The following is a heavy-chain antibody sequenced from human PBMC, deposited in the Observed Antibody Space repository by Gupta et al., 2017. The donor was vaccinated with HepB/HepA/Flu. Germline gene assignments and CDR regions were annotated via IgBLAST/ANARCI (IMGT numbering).Heavy chain of an antibody. CDR3: ARVVVVPAARHYYYYGMDV. CDR1: GYSFTSYW. V-gene: IGHV5-51*01. CDR2: IYPGDSDT. D-gene: IGHD2-2*01. Sequence: EVQLVQSGAEVKKPGESLKISCKGSGYSFTSYWIGWVRQMPGKGLEWMGIIYPGDSDTRYSPSFQGQVTISADKSISTAYLQWSSLKASDTAMYYCARVVVVPAARHYYYYGMDVWGQGTTVTVSS. J-gene: IGHJ6*02.